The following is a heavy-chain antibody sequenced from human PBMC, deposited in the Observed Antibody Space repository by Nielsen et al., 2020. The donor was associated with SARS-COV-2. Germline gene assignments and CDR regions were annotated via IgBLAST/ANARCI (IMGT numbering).Heavy chain of an antibody. CDR3: AIEIPAAPRDDAFDI. V-gene: IGHV4-39*07. J-gene: IGHJ3*02. CDR1: GGSISSSSYY. CDR2: IYYSGST. Sequence: SETLSLTCTVSGGSISSSSYYWGWIRQPPGKGLEWIGSIYYSGSTYYNPSLKSRVTISVDTSKNQFSLKLSSVTAADTAVYYCAIEIPAAPRDDAFDIWGQGTMVTVSS. D-gene: IGHD2-2*01.